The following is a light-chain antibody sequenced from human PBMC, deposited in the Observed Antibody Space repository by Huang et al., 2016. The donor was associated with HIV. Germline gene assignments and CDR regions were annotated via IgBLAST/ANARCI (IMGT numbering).Light chain of an antibody. CDR2: KAS. CDR1: QSISNW. CDR3: QQYNSNPYT. Sequence: DIQMTQSPSTLSASVGDRVTITCRASQSISNWLAWYQQKPGKAPQFLIYKASSLEGGVPSRFSGSGSGTEFTLTISSLQPDDFATYYCQQYNSNPYTFGQGTKLEMK. J-gene: IGKJ2*01. V-gene: IGKV1-5*03.